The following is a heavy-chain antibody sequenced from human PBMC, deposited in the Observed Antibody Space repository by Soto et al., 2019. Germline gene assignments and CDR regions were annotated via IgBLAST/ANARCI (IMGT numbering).Heavy chain of an antibody. J-gene: IGHJ4*02. V-gene: IGHV3-30*18. Sequence: QVQLVESGGGVVQPGRSLRLSCAASGFSFSDSAMHWVRQAPGKGLEWVAGIPYDGSDIYYRDSVKGRFTISRDNSKNTLYLQMNSPRPEDTAVYYCAKPRWQHDAYFDYWGQGTLVTVSS. D-gene: IGHD2-15*01. CDR2: IPYDGSDI. CDR1: GFSFSDSA. CDR3: AKPRWQHDAYFDY.